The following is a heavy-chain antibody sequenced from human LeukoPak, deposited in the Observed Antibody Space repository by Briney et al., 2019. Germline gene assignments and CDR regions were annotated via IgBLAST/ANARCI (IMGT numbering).Heavy chain of an antibody. CDR3: ARHWELLEGDYYYYYMDV. V-gene: IGHV4-4*09. CDR2: IYTSGST. CDR1: GGSISSYY. Sequence: PSETLSLTCTVSGGSISSYYWSWIRQPPGKGLEWIGYIYTSGSTNYNPSLKSRVTISVDTSKNQFSLKLSSVTAADTAVYYCARHWELLEGDYYYYYMDVWGKGNTVTVSS. D-gene: IGHD1-26*01. J-gene: IGHJ6*03.